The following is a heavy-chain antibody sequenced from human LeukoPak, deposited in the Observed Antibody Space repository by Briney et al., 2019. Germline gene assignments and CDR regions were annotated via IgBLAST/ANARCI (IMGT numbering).Heavy chain of an antibody. D-gene: IGHD3-10*01. CDR1: GGSFSGYY. Sequence: PSETLSLTCAVYGGSFSGYYWSWIHQPPGKGLEWIGKVNHSGSTNYNPSLKSRVTISVDTSKNQFSLKLSSVTAADTAVYYCARSIPTHYFGSGSYPFYFDFWGQGTLVTVSS. V-gene: IGHV4-34*01. CDR2: VNHSGST. J-gene: IGHJ4*02. CDR3: ARSIPTHYFGSGSYPFYFDF.